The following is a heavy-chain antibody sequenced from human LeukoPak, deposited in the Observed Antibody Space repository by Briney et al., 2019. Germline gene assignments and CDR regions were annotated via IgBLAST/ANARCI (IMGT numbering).Heavy chain of an antibody. CDR1: GFTFSSYG. D-gene: IGHD3-9*01. V-gene: IGHV3-23*01. CDR3: AKWESILTGYRGRYYFDY. Sequence: GGSLRLSCAASGFTFSSYGMSWVRQAPGKGLEWVSAISGSGGSTYYADSVKGRFTISRDNSKNTLYLQMNSLRAEDTAVYYCAKWESILTGYRGRYYFDYWGQGTLVTVSS. J-gene: IGHJ4*02. CDR2: ISGSGGST.